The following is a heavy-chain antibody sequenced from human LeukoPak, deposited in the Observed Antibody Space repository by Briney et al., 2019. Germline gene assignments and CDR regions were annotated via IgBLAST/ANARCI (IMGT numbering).Heavy chain of an antibody. Sequence: GASVKVSCKASGYTFTGYYMHWVRQAPGQGLEWMGWINPNSGGTNYAQKFQGRVTMTRDTSTSTVYMELSSLRSEDTAVYYCAREVRFLNGMDVWGQGTTVTVSS. CDR2: INPNSGGT. D-gene: IGHD3-3*01. V-gene: IGHV1-2*02. CDR1: GYTFTGYY. J-gene: IGHJ6*02. CDR3: AREVRFLNGMDV.